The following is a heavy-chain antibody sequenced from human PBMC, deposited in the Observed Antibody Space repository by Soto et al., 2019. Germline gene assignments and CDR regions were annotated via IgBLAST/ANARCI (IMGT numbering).Heavy chain of an antibody. CDR3: ARDKVEDTAMVDYYYYGMDV. D-gene: IGHD5-18*01. V-gene: IGHV3-30-3*01. CDR2: ISYDGSNK. Sequence: QVQLVESGGGVVQPGRSLRLSCAASGFTFSSYAMHWVRQAPGKGLEWVAVISYDGSNKYYADSVKGRFTISRDNSKNTLYLQMNSLRAEDTAVYYCARDKVEDTAMVDYYYYGMDVWGQGTTVTVSS. J-gene: IGHJ6*02. CDR1: GFTFSSYA.